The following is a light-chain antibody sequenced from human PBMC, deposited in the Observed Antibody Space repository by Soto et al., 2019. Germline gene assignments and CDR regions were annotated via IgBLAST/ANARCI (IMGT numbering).Light chain of an antibody. Sequence: DIQMTQSRSSLSASVGGRFTITCRASQSISSYLNWYQQKQGKAPKLLIYAASSLQSGVPSRFSGSGYGTDFNLTISSLQTEDFATYYCQQSYSTPLTFGGGTKVDIK. CDR1: QSISSY. CDR2: AAS. CDR3: QQSYSTPLT. J-gene: IGKJ4*01. V-gene: IGKV1-39*01.